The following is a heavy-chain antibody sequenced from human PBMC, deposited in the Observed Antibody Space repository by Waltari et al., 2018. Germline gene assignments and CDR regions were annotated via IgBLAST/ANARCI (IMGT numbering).Heavy chain of an antibody. J-gene: IGHJ5*02. CDR2: FDTEDGET. Sequence: QVQLVQSGAEVKKPGASVKVSCKVSGYTLTELSMHWVRQAPGTGLEWMGGFDTEDGETIYAQKFQGRVTMTEDTSTVTDYMELSSLRSEDTAVYYCATVPPHYSSGWPYNWFDPWGQGTLVTVSS. D-gene: IGHD6-19*01. CDR3: ATVPPHYSSGWPYNWFDP. V-gene: IGHV1-24*01. CDR1: GYTLTELS.